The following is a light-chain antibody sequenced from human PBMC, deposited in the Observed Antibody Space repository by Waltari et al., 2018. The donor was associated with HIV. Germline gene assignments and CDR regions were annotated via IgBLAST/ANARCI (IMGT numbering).Light chain of an antibody. CDR2: DVN. J-gene: IGLJ2*01. CDR1: SSDVGGYNY. CDR3: CSYADNYPVV. Sequence: QSALTQPRSVSGSPGQSVTISCTGTSSDVGGYNYVSWYQQHPGKAPKFMIYDVNKRPSGVPDRFSGSKSGNTASLTISGIQAEDEADYYCCSYADNYPVVFGGGTKLTVL. V-gene: IGLV2-11*01.